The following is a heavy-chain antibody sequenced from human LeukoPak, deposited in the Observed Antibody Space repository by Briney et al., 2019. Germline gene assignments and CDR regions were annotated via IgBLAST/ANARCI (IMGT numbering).Heavy chain of an antibody. D-gene: IGHD5-18*01. CDR3: AKDPSGDSFGSYGMDV. CDR2: ISYDGSNK. J-gene: IGHJ6*02. CDR1: GFTFSSYD. Sequence: GRSLRLSCAASGFTFSSYDMHWVRQAPGKGLEWVAVISYDGSNKYYAASVKGRFTISRDNSKNILYLQMNSRRPEDTAVYYCAKDPSGDSFGSYGMDVWGQGTTVTVSS. V-gene: IGHV3-30*18.